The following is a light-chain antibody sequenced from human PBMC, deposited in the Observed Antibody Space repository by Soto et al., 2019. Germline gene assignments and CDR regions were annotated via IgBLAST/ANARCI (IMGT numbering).Light chain of an antibody. Sequence: QSVLTQPPSVSGAPGQRVTIPCTGSSSNIGSYYDVPWYQQLPGTVPKLLIYGDNNRPSGVPDRFSGSKSGTSASLAITGLQAEDEADYYCLSYDSSLSHVVFGGGTKVTVL. J-gene: IGLJ2*01. V-gene: IGLV1-40*01. CDR2: GDN. CDR3: LSYDSSLSHVV. CDR1: SSNIGSYYD.